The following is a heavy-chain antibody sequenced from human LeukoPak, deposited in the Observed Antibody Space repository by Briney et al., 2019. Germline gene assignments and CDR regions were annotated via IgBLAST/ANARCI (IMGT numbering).Heavy chain of an antibody. V-gene: IGHV3-23*01. CDR3: AKIPRYYYGSGTGGGYFDC. Sequence: GGSLRLSCAASGFTFSSYAMSWVRQAPGKGLEWVSAISGSGGSTYYADSVKGRFTISRDNSKNTLYLQMNSLRAEDTAVYYCAKIPRYYYGSGTGGGYFDCWGQGTLVTVSS. CDR2: ISGSGGST. J-gene: IGHJ4*02. CDR1: GFTFSSYA. D-gene: IGHD3-10*01.